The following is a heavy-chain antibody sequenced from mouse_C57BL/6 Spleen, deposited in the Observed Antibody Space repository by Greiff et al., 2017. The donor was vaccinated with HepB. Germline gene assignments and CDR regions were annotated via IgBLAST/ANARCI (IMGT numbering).Heavy chain of an antibody. Sequence: QVQLKQSGPELVKPGASVKISCKASGYAFSSSWMNWVKQRPGKGLEWIGRIYPGDGDTNYNGKFKGKATLTADKSSSTAYMQLSSLTSEDSAVYFCARSRDGYYEYAMDYWGQGTSVTVSS. CDR1: GYAFSSSW. V-gene: IGHV1-82*01. CDR3: ARSRDGYYEYAMDY. J-gene: IGHJ4*01. D-gene: IGHD2-3*01. CDR2: IYPGDGDT.